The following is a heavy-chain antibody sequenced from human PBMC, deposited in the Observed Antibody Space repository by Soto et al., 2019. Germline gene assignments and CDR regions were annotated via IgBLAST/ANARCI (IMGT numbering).Heavy chain of an antibody. CDR1: GGSISSGGYY. V-gene: IGHV4-31*03. J-gene: IGHJ4*02. Sequence: QVQLQESGPGLVKPSQTLSLTCTVSGGSISSGGYYWSWIRQHPGKGLEWIGYIYYSGSTYYNPSLKSRVTISVDTSKNQFSLKLSSVTAADTAVYYCASATMVRGVIILQPSYFDYWGQGTLVTVSS. D-gene: IGHD3-10*01. CDR2: IYYSGST. CDR3: ASATMVRGVIILQPSYFDY.